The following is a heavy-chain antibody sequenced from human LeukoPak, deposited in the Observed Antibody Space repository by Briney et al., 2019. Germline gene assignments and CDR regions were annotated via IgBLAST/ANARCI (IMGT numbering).Heavy chain of an antibody. CDR3: ARDLTVDGHFDY. V-gene: IGHV3-21*01. CDR2: ISSSSIYI. D-gene: IGHD4-23*01. Sequence: GGSLRLSCAVSGLTFSSYSMNWVRQAPGKGLEWVSSISSSSIYIYYADSVKGRFTISRDNAKNSLYLQMNSLRAEDTAVYYCARDLTVDGHFDYWGQGTLVTVSS. CDR1: GLTFSSYS. J-gene: IGHJ4*02.